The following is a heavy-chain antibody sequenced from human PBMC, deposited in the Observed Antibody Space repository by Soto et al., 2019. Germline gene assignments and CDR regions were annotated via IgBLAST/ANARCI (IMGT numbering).Heavy chain of an antibody. Sequence: PGGSLRLSCAASGFTFSSYSMNWVRQAPGKGLEWVSSISSSSSYIYYADSVKGRFTISRDNAKNSLYLQMNSLRAEDTAVYYCARVLRGAAGYYYYYGMDVWGQGTTVTVSS. D-gene: IGHD6-13*01. CDR2: ISSSSSYI. CDR3: ARVLRGAAGYYYYYGMDV. CDR1: GFTFSSYS. J-gene: IGHJ6*02. V-gene: IGHV3-21*01.